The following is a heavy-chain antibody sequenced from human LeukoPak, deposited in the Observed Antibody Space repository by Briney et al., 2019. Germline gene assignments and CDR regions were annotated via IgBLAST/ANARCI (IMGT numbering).Heavy chain of an antibody. CDR3: ARGYYDSSDFEYLQH. D-gene: IGHD3-22*01. CDR1: GYTFTGYY. J-gene: IGHJ1*01. V-gene: IGHV1-2*02. Sequence: ASVKVSCKASGYTFTGYYMHWVRQAPGQGLEWMGWINPNSGDTNFAQKFQGRVTMTRDTSISTVYMELRRLRSDDTAAFYCARGYYDSSDFEYLQHWGQGTLVTVSS. CDR2: INPNSGDT.